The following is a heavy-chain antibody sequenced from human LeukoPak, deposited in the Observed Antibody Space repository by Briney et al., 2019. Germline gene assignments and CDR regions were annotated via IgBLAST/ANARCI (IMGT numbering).Heavy chain of an antibody. CDR3: AKDASTVTLHADY. V-gene: IGHV3-30*18. D-gene: IGHD4-17*01. Sequence: GRSLRLSCVASGFTFNSYGMHWVRQAPGKGLEWVAAISHDGSSKQYADSVKGRFTISRDFAKSTLFLQMSSLRIEDTAVYYCAKDASTVTLHADYWGQGTLVTVSS. CDR2: ISHDGSSK. J-gene: IGHJ4*02. CDR1: GFTFNSYG.